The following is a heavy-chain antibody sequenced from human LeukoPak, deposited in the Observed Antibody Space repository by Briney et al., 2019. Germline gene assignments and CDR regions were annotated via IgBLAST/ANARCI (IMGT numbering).Heavy chain of an antibody. CDR3: TREDDSSGYRPFDI. Sequence: ASVKVSFKASGYTFTVYYIHWVRQAPGQGREWMGRINPNSGGTNYAQKFQGRVTMTRDTSISTAYMDLSSLRSDDTAVYYCTREDDSSGYRPFDIWGQGTMVTVSS. J-gene: IGHJ3*02. D-gene: IGHD3-22*01. CDR2: INPNSGGT. CDR1: GYTFTVYY. V-gene: IGHV1-2*06.